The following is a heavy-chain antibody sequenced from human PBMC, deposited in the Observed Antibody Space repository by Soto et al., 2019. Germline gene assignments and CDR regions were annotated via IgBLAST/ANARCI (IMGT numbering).Heavy chain of an antibody. CDR3: ARRIAAAGTSNYYGLDV. CDR2: ISHRGST. Sequence: QVQLQESGPGLVKPSETLSLTCTVSGGPISSYYWSWIRQPPGKGLEWIGYISHRGSTNYSPSLKSRVAIAADTSKNQFSLKLSSVTAADTAVYYCARRIAAAGTSNYYGLDVWGQGTTVSVSS. D-gene: IGHD6-13*01. CDR1: GGPISSYY. J-gene: IGHJ6*02. V-gene: IGHV4-59*01.